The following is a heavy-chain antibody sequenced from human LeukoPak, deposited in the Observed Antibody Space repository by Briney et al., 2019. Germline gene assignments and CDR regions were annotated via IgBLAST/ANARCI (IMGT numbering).Heavy chain of an antibody. D-gene: IGHD3-9*01. CDR3: AKDQDILTGYYPYYFDY. J-gene: IGHJ4*02. Sequence: RAGGSLRLSCAASGFTVSSNYMSWVRQAPGKGLEWVSVIYSGGSTYYADSVKGRFTISRHNSKNTLYLQMNSLRAEDTAVYYCAKDQDILTGYYPYYFDYWGQGTLVTVSS. CDR1: GFTVSSNY. V-gene: IGHV3-53*01. CDR2: IYSGGST.